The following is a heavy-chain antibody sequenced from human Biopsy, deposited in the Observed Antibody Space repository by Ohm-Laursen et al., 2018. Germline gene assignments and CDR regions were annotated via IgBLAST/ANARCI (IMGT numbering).Heavy chain of an antibody. Sequence: SLRLSCAASGFTFRTYEMNWVRQAPGKGLEWVSHIGSSGSTIYYADSVKGRFTISRDNAKNSLYLQMSSLRAEDTAVYYCARSYFWGSYRFPYFDSWGQGTLVAVSS. D-gene: IGHD3-16*02. CDR2: IGSSGSTI. J-gene: IGHJ4*02. V-gene: IGHV3-48*03. CDR3: ARSYFWGSYRFPYFDS. CDR1: GFTFRTYE.